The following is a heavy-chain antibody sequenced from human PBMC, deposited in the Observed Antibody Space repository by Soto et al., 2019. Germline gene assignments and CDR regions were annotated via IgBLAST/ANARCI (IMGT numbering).Heavy chain of an antibody. CDR3: ARQGGPTYYDYMDV. CDR1: GGSISSYY. J-gene: IGHJ6*03. Sequence: SETLSLTCTVSGGSISSYYWSWIRQPPGKGLEWIGYIYYSGSTNYNPSLKSRVTISVDTSKNQFSLKLSSVTAADTAVYYCARQGGPTYYDYMDVWGKGTTVTVAS. V-gene: IGHV4-59*01. D-gene: IGHD3-16*01. CDR2: IYYSGST.